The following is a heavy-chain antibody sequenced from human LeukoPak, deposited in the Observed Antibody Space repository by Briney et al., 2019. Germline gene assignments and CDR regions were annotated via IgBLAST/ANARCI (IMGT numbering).Heavy chain of an antibody. CDR3: GRVSCGGNCYSLIGTFDI. CDR1: GGTFKNYA. Sequence: SVKVSCKASGGTFKNYAISWVRQAPGQGLEGMGGILPIFVTTNYAQKFQARVTITADESTSTAYMEMSNLRSEDTAVYYCGRVSCGGNCYSLIGTFDIWGQGTMVTVSS. CDR2: ILPIFVTT. J-gene: IGHJ3*02. D-gene: IGHD2-15*01. V-gene: IGHV1-69*13.